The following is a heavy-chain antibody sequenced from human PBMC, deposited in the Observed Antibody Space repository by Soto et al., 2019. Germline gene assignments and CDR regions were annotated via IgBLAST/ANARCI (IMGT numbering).Heavy chain of an antibody. CDR2: IYYSGTT. CDR1: GDSISSGDYY. V-gene: IGHV4-30-4*01. CDR3: ARSRYCSSTSCFTLGDYFDS. J-gene: IGHJ4*02. Sequence: PSETLSLTCTVSGDSISSGDYYWSWIRQPPRKGLEWIGHIYYSGTTYYNPALKSRVTISVDTSKNQFSLKLSSVTAADTAVYHCARSRYCSSTSCFTLGDYFDSWGQGTLVTVSS. D-gene: IGHD2-2*01.